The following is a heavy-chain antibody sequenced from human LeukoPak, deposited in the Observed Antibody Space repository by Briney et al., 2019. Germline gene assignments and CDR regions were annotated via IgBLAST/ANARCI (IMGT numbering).Heavy chain of an antibody. CDR3: ARRPYDYVWGSYRQGEHAFDI. J-gene: IGHJ3*02. CDR2: IYYSGST. CDR1: GGSISSSSYY. D-gene: IGHD3-16*02. V-gene: IGHV4-39*01. Sequence: PSETLSLTRTVSGGSISSSSYYWGWIRQPPGKGLEWIGSIYYSGSTYYNPSLKSRVTISVDTSKNQFSLKLSSVTAADTAVYYCARRPYDYVWGSYRQGEHAFDIWGQGTMVTVSS.